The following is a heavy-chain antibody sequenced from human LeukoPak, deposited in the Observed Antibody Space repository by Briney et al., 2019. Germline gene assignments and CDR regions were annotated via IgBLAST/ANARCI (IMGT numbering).Heavy chain of an antibody. J-gene: IGHJ3*02. Sequence: GGSLRLSCAASGFTFSSYSMNWVRQAPGKGLEWVSYISSSGTTIYYADSVKGRFTISRDNAKNSLYLQMNSLRDEDTAVYYCASIVATSDAFDIWGQGTMVTVSS. V-gene: IGHV3-48*02. CDR1: GFTFSSYS. D-gene: IGHD5-12*01. CDR3: ASIVATSDAFDI. CDR2: ISSSGTTI.